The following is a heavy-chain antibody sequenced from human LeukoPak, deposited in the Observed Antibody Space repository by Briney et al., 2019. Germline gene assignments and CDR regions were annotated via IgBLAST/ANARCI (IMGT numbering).Heavy chain of an antibody. CDR2: INPSGGST. CDR3: ARDRHSGQFDP. V-gene: IGHV1-46*01. D-gene: IGHD2-21*01. Sequence: ASVKVSCKASGYTFTSYYMHWVRQAPGQELEWMGIINPSGGSTSYAQKFQGRVTMTTDTSTSTAYMELRSLRSDDTAVYYCARDRHSGQFDPWGQGTLVTVSS. J-gene: IGHJ5*02. CDR1: GYTFTSYY.